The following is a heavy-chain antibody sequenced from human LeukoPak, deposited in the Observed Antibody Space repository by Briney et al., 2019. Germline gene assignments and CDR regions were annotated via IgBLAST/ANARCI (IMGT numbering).Heavy chain of an antibody. CDR3: ARDRGYSGYDPHTRDYYMDV. V-gene: IGHV1-2*02. CDR1: GYTFTGYY. D-gene: IGHD5-12*01. Sequence: ASVKVSCKASGYTFTGYYMHWVRQAPGQGLEWMGWINPNSGGTNYAQKFQGRVTMTRDTSISTAYMELSRLRSDDTAVYYCARDRGYSGYDPHTRDYYMDVWGKGTTVTVSS. J-gene: IGHJ6*03. CDR2: INPNSGGT.